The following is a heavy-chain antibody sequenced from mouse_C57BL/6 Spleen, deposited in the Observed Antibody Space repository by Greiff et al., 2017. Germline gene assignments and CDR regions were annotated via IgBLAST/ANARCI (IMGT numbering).Heavy chain of an antibody. Sequence: VQLQQSGPELVKPGASVKIPCKASGYTFTDSNMDWVKQSHGKSLEWIGDINPNNGGTIYNQKFKGKATLTVDKSSSTAYMELRSLTSEDTAVYYGAAYDYGAMDDWGKGTSVTVSS. CDR2: INPNNGGT. CDR3: AAYDYGAMDD. J-gene: IGHJ4*01. CDR1: GYTFTDSN. D-gene: IGHD2-4*01. V-gene: IGHV1-18*01.